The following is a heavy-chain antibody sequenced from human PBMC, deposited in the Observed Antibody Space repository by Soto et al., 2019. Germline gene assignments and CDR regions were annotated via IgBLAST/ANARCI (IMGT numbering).Heavy chain of an antibody. CDR1: GYNFAGYW. CDR3: ARGGVSTRTFDY. V-gene: IGHV5-51*01. Sequence: GESLKIFCKGSGYNFAGYWIAWVRQMPGKGLELMGIIYPSDSDTGYRPSFQGQVTIPADKSISSAYLQWSSLRASDTAMYYCARGGVSTRTFDYWGQGTPVTVSS. J-gene: IGHJ4*02. CDR2: IYPSDSDT. D-gene: IGHD3-3*01.